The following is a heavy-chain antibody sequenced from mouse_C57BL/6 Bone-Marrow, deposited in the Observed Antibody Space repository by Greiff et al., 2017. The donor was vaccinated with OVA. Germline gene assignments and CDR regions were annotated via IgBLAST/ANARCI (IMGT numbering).Heavy chain of an antibody. V-gene: IGHV1-15*01. D-gene: IGHD3-2*02. CDR2: IDPETGGT. CDR3: TRLLRYYFDY. J-gene: IGHJ2*01. Sequence: VQLQQPGAELVRPGASVTLSCKASGYTFTDYEMHWVKQTPVHGLEWIGAIDPETGGTAYNQKFKGKAILTVDKSSSTAYMGLRRLTSEDSAVDYGTRLLRYYFDYWGQGTTLTVAS. CDR1: GYTFTDYE.